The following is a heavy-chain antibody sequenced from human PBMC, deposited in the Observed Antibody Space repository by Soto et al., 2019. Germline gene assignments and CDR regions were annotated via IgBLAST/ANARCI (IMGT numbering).Heavy chain of an antibody. CDR3: GAKYYDYVWGSADYGMDV. V-gene: IGHV1-3*01. CDR1: GYTFTSYA. Sequence: GASVKVSCKASGYTFTSYAMHWVRQAPGQRLEWMGWINAGNGNTKYSQKFQGRVTITRDMSTSTAYMELSSLRSEDTAVYYCGAKYYDYVWGSADYGMDVWGQGTTVTVSS. CDR2: INAGNGNT. D-gene: IGHD3-16*01. J-gene: IGHJ6*02.